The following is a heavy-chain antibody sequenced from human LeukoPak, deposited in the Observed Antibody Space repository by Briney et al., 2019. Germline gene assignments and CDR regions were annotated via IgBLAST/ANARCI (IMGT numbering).Heavy chain of an antibody. J-gene: IGHJ4*02. CDR1: VYTFTTYD. V-gene: IGHV1-8*01. Sequence: ASVKVSCRASVYTFTTYDVNWVRQATGQGLEWMAWMNPNSGNTGYAQKLQGRVTMTRNTSISTAYMELSSLRSEDTAVYYCARVAGNCGGDCYRLVYWGQGTLVTVAS. CDR3: ARVAGNCGGDCYRLVY. CDR2: MNPNSGNT. D-gene: IGHD2-21*01.